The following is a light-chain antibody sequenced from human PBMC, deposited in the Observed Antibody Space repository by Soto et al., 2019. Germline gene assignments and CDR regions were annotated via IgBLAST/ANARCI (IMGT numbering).Light chain of an antibody. CDR3: SSFTSSMTNV. CDR1: SSVVGGYNS. Sequence: QSALTQPASVSGSPGESITISCTGTSSVVGGYNSVSWYQHHPGKAPKLILYDVDDRPSGVSYRFSGSKSGNTASLTISGLQAADEADYFCSSFTSSMTNVFGSGTKVTVL. V-gene: IGLV2-14*03. J-gene: IGLJ1*01. CDR2: DVD.